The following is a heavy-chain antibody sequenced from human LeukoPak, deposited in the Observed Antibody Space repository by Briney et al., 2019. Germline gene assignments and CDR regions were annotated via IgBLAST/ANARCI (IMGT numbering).Heavy chain of an antibody. CDR3: AKVGILGATRYFDY. Sequence: GGSLRLSCAASGLTFRSYAMSWVRQAPGKGLEWVSSISGSGGGPYYADSVKGRFTISRDNSKNVMYLQMNSPRAEDTAVYYCAKVGILGATRYFDYWGQGTLVTVSS. D-gene: IGHD1-26*01. CDR1: GLTFRSYA. J-gene: IGHJ4*02. V-gene: IGHV3-23*01. CDR2: ISGSGGGP.